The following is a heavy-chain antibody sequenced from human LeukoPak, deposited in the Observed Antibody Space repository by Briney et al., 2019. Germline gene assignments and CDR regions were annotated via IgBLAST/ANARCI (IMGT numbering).Heavy chain of an antibody. J-gene: IGHJ4*02. CDR2: IYGSGTT. CDR3: ARAPPIGSTYLQY. Sequence: PSETLSLTCTVSGDSISTYYWTWIRQPAGKGLEWIGRIYGSGTTNYNPPLESRVTMSVDTSKNQFSLRLSSVTAADTAVYYCARAPPIGSTYLQYWGQGTLVTVSS. CDR1: GDSISTYY. V-gene: IGHV4-4*07. D-gene: IGHD5-24*01.